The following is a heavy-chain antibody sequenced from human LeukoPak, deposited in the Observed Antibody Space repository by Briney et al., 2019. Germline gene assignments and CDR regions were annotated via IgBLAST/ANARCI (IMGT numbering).Heavy chain of an antibody. J-gene: IGHJ6*02. CDR3: ARHRFVVGFTRYYYDMDV. D-gene: IGHD2-2*01. CDR2: IYHSGTT. CDR1: GGSISTYY. Sequence: KPSETLSLTCTLSGGSISTYYWSWIRQPPGKGLEWIENIYHSGTTNYKPPLKGRVTLSVETSKSQFFLRLSSVTAADTAVYYCARHRFVVGFTRYYYDMDVWGQGTTVTVSS. V-gene: IGHV4-59*08.